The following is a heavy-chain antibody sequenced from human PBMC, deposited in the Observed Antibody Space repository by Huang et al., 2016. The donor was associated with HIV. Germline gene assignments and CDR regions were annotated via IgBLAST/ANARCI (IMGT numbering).Heavy chain of an antibody. CDR1: GTSMTSCTFY. Sequence: QLRESGPGLVTPSETLSLTCSASGTSMTSCTFYWGWFRQPPGRGLEWIGSVYFQGNTYYTQTLKIRVTISIDTANKQYSMRLTSVTAADTAGDFCAREVRSVDTDSPDGYYYRGLDVWGQGTTVIVSS. J-gene: IGHJ6*02. V-gene: IGHV4-39*02. CDR3: AREVRSVDTDSPDGYYYRGLDV. D-gene: IGHD2-2*03. CDR2: VYFQGNT.